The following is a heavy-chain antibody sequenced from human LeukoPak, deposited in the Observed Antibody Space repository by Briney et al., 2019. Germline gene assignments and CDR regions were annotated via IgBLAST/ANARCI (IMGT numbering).Heavy chain of an antibody. V-gene: IGHV3-23*01. CDR1: GFTFSSYA. CDR3: AKVLRSDYVWGSYRYPDY. CDR2: ISGSGGST. Sequence: GGSLRLSCAASGFTFSSYAITWVRQAPGKGLEWVSVISGSGGSTSYADSVKGRFTISRDNSKYTLYLQMNSLRAEDTAVYYCAKVLRSDYVWGSYRYPDYWGQGTLVTVSS. J-gene: IGHJ4*02. D-gene: IGHD3-16*02.